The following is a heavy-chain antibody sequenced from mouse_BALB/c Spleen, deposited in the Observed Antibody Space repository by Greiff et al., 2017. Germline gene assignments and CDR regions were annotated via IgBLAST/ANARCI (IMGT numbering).Heavy chain of an antibody. CDR1: GFSLTSYG. CDR3: ARGYYDEGAWFAY. V-gene: IGHV2-9*02. Sequence: VKLVESGPGLVAPSQSLSITCTVSGFSLTSYGVHWVRQPPGKGLEWLGVIWAGGSTNYNSALMSRLSISKDNSKSQVFLKMNSLQTDDTAMYYCARGYYDEGAWFAYWGQGTLVTVSA. D-gene: IGHD2-4*01. J-gene: IGHJ3*01. CDR2: IWAGGST.